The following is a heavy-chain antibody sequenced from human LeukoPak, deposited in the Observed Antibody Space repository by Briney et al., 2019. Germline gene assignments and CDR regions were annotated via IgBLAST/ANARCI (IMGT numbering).Heavy chain of an antibody. CDR1: GYRFTTYW. Sequence: GESLKISCKGSGYRFTTYWIGWVRQMPGKALEWMGIIYPGDSDTRYSPSFQGQVTISADKSISTAYLQWSSLKASDTAMYSCAKSTVVTGWFDPWGQGTLVTVSS. CDR2: IYPGDSDT. CDR3: AKSTVVTGWFDP. V-gene: IGHV5-51*01. J-gene: IGHJ5*02. D-gene: IGHD4-23*01.